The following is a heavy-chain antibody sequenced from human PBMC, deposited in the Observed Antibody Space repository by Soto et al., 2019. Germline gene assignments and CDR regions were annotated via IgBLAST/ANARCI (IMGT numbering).Heavy chain of an antibody. CDR3: AAAARY. J-gene: IGHJ4*02. CDR2: IYDSGST. D-gene: IGHD2-15*01. V-gene: IGHV4-59*07. CDR1: DGSISSYY. Sequence: SDTLSLTCTVPDGSISSYYWSWIRQPPGKLLDWIWYIYDSGSTNFSPSFKIRVTISVDTSKNQFSLWLTSLTAADTAVYYWAAAARYWGQGTLVTVSS.